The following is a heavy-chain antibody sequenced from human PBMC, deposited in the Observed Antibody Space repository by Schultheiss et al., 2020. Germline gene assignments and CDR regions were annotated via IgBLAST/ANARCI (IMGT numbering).Heavy chain of an antibody. Sequence: ASVKVSCKASGYTFTSYAMHWVRQAPGQRLEWMGWINAGNGNTKYSQKFQGRVTITRDTSASTAYMELSSLRSEDTAVYYCARGYPGDDYYYYGMDVWGQGTTVTVYS. J-gene: IGHJ6*02. V-gene: IGHV1-3*01. CDR3: ARGYPGDDYYYYGMDV. CDR1: GYTFTSYA. CDR2: INAGNGNT. D-gene: IGHD1-14*01.